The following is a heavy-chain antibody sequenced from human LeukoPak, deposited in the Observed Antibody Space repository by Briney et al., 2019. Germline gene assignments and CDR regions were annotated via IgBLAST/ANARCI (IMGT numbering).Heavy chain of an antibody. J-gene: IGHJ4*02. V-gene: IGHV4-4*02. D-gene: IGHD2-15*01. Sequence: PSETLSLTCAVSGGSISSSNWWSWVRQPPGKGLEWIGEIYHSGSTNYNPSLKSRVTISVDTSKNQFSLKLSSVTAADTAVYYCASSPYCSGGSCLFDYWGQGTLVTVSS. CDR3: ASSPYCSGGSCLFDY. CDR2: IYHSGST. CDR1: GGSISSSNW.